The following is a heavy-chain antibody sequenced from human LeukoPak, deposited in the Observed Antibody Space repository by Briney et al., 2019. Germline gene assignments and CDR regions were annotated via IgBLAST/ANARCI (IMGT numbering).Heavy chain of an antibody. D-gene: IGHD5-18*01. Sequence: PSETLSLTCTVSGGSISIYYWSWIRQPPGKGLEWIGYIYYSGSTNYNPSLKSRVTISVDTSKNQFSLKLSAVTDADTAVYYCAGEDDSYDYWGQGTLVTVSS. CDR3: AGEDDSYDY. V-gene: IGHV4-59*08. J-gene: IGHJ4*02. CDR2: IYYSGST. CDR1: GGSISIYY.